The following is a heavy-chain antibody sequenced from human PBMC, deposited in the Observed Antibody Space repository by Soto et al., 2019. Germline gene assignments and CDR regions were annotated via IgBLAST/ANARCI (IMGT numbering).Heavy chain of an antibody. Sequence: SETLSLTCTVSGGSIRSGGYSSTWIRQSPGKGLECIGYTYQSGTAYYNPSLKSRVTISVDRSKNQFSLNLTSVTAADTAVYYCARDYYGMDVWGQGTTGTVSS. CDR2: TYQSGTA. V-gene: IGHV4-30-2*06. CDR3: ARDYYGMDV. CDR1: GGSIRSGGYS. J-gene: IGHJ6*02.